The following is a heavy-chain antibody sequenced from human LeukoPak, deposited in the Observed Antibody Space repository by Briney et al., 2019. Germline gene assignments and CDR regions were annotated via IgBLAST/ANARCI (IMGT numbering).Heavy chain of an antibody. CDR1: RFTFSSYG. CDR2: LRYDGSTK. J-gene: IGHJ4*02. D-gene: IGHD2-2*01. V-gene: IGHV3-30*02. Sequence: GGSLRLSCAASRFTFSSYGMHWVRQAPGKGLEWVAFLRYDGSTKYYADSVKGRFTISRDNSKNTLYLQMNSLRPEDTAVYCCANGYEFESWGQGALVTVSS. CDR3: ANGYEFES.